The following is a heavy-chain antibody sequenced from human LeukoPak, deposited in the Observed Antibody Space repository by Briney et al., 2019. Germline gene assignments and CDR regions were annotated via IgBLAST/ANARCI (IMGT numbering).Heavy chain of an antibody. Sequence: PGGSLRLSCAASGFTFSSYSMNWVRRAPGKGLEWVANIKQDGSEKYYVDSVKGRFTISRDDAKNSLYLQMNSLRAEDTAVYYCARGLYDSSGYYQDYWGQGTLVTVS. CDR1: GFTFSSYS. V-gene: IGHV3-7*01. CDR2: IKQDGSEK. J-gene: IGHJ4*02. D-gene: IGHD3-22*01. CDR3: ARGLYDSSGYYQDY.